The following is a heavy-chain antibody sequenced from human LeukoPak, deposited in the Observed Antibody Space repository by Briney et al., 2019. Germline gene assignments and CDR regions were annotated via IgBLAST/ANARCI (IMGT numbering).Heavy chain of an antibody. CDR1: GFTFDDYA. D-gene: IGHD6-19*01. V-gene: IGHV3-9*01. J-gene: IGHJ6*02. CDR3: AKEGWFYYYYGMDV. CDR2: ISWNSGSI. Sequence: GRSLRLSCAASGFTFDDYAMHWVRQAPGKGLEWVSGISWNSGSIGYADSVKGRFTISRDNAKNSLYLQMNSLRAEDTALYYCAKEGWFYYYYGMDVWGQGTTVTVSS.